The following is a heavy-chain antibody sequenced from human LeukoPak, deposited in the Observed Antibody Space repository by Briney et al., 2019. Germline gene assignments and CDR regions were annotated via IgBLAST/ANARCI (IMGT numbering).Heavy chain of an antibody. CDR3: AKAREGGAFDY. J-gene: IGHJ4*02. CDR1: GFTFSSYA. Sequence: QPGGSLRLSCAASGFTFSSYAMSWVRQAPGKGLEWVAVISYDGSNKYYADSVKGRFTISRDNSKNTLYLQMNSLRAEDTAVYYCAKAREGGAFDYWGQGTLVTVSS. V-gene: IGHV3-30-3*01. CDR2: ISYDGSNK. D-gene: IGHD3-16*01.